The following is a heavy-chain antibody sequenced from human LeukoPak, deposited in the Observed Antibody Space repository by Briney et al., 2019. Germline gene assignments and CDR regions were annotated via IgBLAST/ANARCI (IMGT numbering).Heavy chain of an antibody. V-gene: IGHV4-34*01. Sequence: GSLRLSCAASGFTFSSYWMSWIRQPPGKGLEWIGVINHSGSTNYNPSLKSRVTISVDTSKNQFSLKLSSVTAADTAVYYCARCPFGFGEFPFDYWGQGTLVTVSS. CDR2: INHSGST. D-gene: IGHD3-10*01. CDR3: ARCPFGFGEFPFDY. J-gene: IGHJ4*02. CDR1: GFTFSSYW.